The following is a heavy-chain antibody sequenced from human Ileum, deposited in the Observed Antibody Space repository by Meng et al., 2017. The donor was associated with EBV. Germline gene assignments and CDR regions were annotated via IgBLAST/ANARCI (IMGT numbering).Heavy chain of an antibody. J-gene: IGHJ5*02. CDR1: CPSVSSNDYL. CDR2: IYHSVSA. Sequence: QEQPLDCFPGLGKPSETHPITCSVSCPSVSSNDYLWSSFRQSQRKGLEWIGCIYHSVSARYNPSLNSRVTISIDTTSNHFVLKLTSVTAADPAVYYCAYYFVGRGATRSWGQGTLVTVSS. V-gene: IGHV4-61*03. D-gene: IGHD2/OR15-2a*01. CDR3: AYYFVGRGATRS.